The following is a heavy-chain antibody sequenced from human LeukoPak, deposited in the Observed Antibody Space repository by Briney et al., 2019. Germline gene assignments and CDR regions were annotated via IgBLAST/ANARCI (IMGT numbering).Heavy chain of an antibody. V-gene: IGHV3-23*01. D-gene: IGHD3-10*01. CDR3: AKDGIDSGDPNGFDP. J-gene: IGHJ5*02. CDR1: GFTFTNHG. Sequence: PGRSLRLSCVASGFTFTNHGMHWVRQAAGKGLEWVSSISGSGGSTYYADSVKGRFTISRDGSKNMLYLQMNILRAEDTAIYYCAKDGIDSGDPNGFDPWGQGTLVTVSS. CDR2: ISGSGGST.